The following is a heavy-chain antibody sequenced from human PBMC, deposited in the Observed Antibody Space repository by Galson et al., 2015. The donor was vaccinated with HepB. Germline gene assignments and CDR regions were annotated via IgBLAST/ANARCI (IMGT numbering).Heavy chain of an antibody. D-gene: IGHD3-3*01. V-gene: IGHV3-7*01. J-gene: IGHJ6*02. CDR3: VRDTTRFTILGHLQDYYYGMDV. CDR1: GFTFRNRW. Sequence: SLRLSCATSGFTFRNRWMSWVRQGPGTGLEWVANIGRDGSEKHYVDSVKGRFTISRDNAKNSLFLQMNSLRVEDTAVYYCVRDTTRFTILGHLQDYYYGMDVWGQGTTVAVSS. CDR2: IGRDGSEK.